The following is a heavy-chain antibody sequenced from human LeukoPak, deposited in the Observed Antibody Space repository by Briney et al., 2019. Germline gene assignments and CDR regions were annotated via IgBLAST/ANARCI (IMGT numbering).Heavy chain of an antibody. Sequence: SETLSLTCAVYGGSFSGYYWSWIRQPPGKGLEWIGEINHSGSTNYNPSLKSRVTISVDTSKNQFSLKLSSVTAADTAVYYCARDMSTYGSGSYYSTRYYYYMDVWGKGTTVTISS. V-gene: IGHV4-34*01. D-gene: IGHD3-10*01. CDR3: ARDMSTYGSGSYYSTRYYYYMDV. CDR1: GGSFSGYY. J-gene: IGHJ6*03. CDR2: INHSGST.